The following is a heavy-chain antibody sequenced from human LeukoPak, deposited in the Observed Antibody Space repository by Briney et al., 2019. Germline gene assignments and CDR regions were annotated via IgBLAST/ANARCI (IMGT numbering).Heavy chain of an antibody. Sequence: SETLSLTCTVSGGSVSSYYWSWIRQPPGKGLEWIGYIYYSGSTNYNPSLKSRVTISVDTSKNQFSLKLSSVTAADTAVYYCARGYYYDSSGYRVDAFDIWGQGTMVSVSS. CDR2: IYYSGST. J-gene: IGHJ3*02. V-gene: IGHV4-59*02. D-gene: IGHD3-22*01. CDR3: ARGYYYDSSGYRVDAFDI. CDR1: GGSVSSYY.